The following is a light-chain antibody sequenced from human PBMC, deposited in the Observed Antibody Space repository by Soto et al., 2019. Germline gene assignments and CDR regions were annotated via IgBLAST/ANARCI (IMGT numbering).Light chain of an antibody. CDR3: QHYGSSPTWT. Sequence: EIVLTQSPGILSLSPGERATLSCRASQSVSSSDLAWYQQKPGQAPRLLIYGASSRATGIPDRFSGSGSGTDFTLSIRRLEPEDFAVYYCQHYGSSPTWTFGQGTKVDIK. CDR2: GAS. J-gene: IGKJ1*01. CDR1: QSVSSSD. V-gene: IGKV3-20*01.